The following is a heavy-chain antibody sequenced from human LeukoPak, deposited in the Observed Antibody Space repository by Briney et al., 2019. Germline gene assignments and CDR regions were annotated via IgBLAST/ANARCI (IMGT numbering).Heavy chain of an antibody. V-gene: IGHV4-61*02. CDR1: GGSISSGSYY. CDR3: ARYAAKAEYFQH. J-gene: IGHJ1*01. CDR2: IYTSGST. Sequence: PSETLSLTCTVSGGSISSGSYYWSWIRQPAEKGLEWIGRIYTSGSTNYNPSLKSRVTISVDTSKNQFSLKLSSVTAADTAVYYCARYAAKAEYFQHWGQGTLVTVSS. D-gene: IGHD6-13*01.